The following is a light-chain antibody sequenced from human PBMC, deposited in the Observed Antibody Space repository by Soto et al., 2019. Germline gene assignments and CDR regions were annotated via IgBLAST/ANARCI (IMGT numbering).Light chain of an antibody. CDR1: QSVRSTY. J-gene: IGKJ4*01. CDR2: DIS. CDR3: QQYSSYPLT. Sequence: ENVLTQSPGTLSLSPGERATLSCRASQSVRSTYLAWYQQKPGQTPRLLIYDISNRATGIPDRFSGSGSGTDFTLTISRPEPEDFAVYYCQQYSSYPLTFGGGTRWIS. V-gene: IGKV3-20*01.